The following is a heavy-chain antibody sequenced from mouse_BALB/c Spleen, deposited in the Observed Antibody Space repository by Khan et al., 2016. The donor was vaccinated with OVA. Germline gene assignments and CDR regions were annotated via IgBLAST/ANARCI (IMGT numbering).Heavy chain of an antibody. CDR1: GYTFSNYW. CDR3: ARRGAARATGDYFDY. V-gene: IGHV1-63*02. D-gene: IGHD3-1*01. J-gene: IGHJ2*01. CDR2: IYPGGGYT. Sequence: QVQLKQSGTELARPGTSVKMSCKAAGYTFSNYWIGWVKQRPGHGLEWIGDIYPGGGYTNYNENFKGKATLTADTSSSTAYMQLSSLASEDSAIYYGARRGAARATGDYFDYWGQGTTLTVSS.